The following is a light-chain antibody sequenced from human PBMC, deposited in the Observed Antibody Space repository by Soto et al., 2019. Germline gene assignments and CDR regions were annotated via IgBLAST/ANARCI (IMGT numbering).Light chain of an antibody. CDR1: QSISSL. J-gene: IGKJ4*01. CDR3: QQYNSYS. Sequence: DIQMTQSPSILSASAGDRVTIACRASQSISSLLAWYQQKPGKAPKLLIYDASSLESGVPSRFSGSGSGTEFTLTISSLQPDDFATYYCQQYNSYSFGGGTKVDIK. V-gene: IGKV1-5*01. CDR2: DAS.